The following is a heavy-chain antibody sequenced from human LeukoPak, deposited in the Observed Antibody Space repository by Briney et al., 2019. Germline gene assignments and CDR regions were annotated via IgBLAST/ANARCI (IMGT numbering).Heavy chain of an antibody. D-gene: IGHD6-13*01. CDR3: AKGADVLIPAAGSLFDY. CDR2: ISGSGGST. J-gene: IGHJ4*02. Sequence: GGFLRLSCAASGFTFSSYAMSWVRQVPGKGLEWVSGISGSGGSTDYADSVKGRVTISRDNSRNTLYLQMNSLRAEDTAVYYCAKGADVLIPAAGSLFDYWGQGTLVTVSS. V-gene: IGHV3-23*01. CDR1: GFTFSSYA.